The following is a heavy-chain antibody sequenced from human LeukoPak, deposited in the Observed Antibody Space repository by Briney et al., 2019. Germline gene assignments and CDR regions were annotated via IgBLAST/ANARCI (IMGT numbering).Heavy chain of an antibody. Sequence: PSETLCLTCTVSGGAISSYYWSWIRQPPGKGLEWIGEINHSGSANYNPSLKSRVTISVDTSKNQFSLKLSSVTAADTAVYYCARVAAVGFLIDYWGQGPLVTVSS. V-gene: IGHV4-34*01. J-gene: IGHJ4*02. CDR1: GGAISSYY. D-gene: IGHD6-13*01. CDR3: ARVAAVGFLIDY. CDR2: INHSGSA.